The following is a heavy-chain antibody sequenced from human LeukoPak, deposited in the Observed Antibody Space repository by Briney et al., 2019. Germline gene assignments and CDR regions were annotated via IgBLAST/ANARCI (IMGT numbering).Heavy chain of an antibody. Sequence: PSETLSLTCTVSGGSISSYYWSWIRQPPGRGLEWIGYIDYTGTTRYNPSLKSRITISVDTSKNQFSLKVTSVTAADTAVYYCARGPDDFDSWGQGTLVTVSS. V-gene: IGHV4-59*01. CDR1: GGSISSYY. J-gene: IGHJ4*02. CDR2: IDYTGTT. CDR3: ARGPDDFDS. D-gene: IGHD5-24*01.